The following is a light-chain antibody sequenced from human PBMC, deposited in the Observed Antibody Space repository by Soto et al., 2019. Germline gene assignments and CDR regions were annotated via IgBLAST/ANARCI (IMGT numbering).Light chain of an antibody. CDR3: CSYTSSSTDV. J-gene: IGLJ1*01. Sequence: QSALTQPASVSGSPGQSITISCTGTGSDVGGYNYVSWYQQYPGKAPKLMIYDVTNRPSGVSNRFSGSKSGNTAALIIFGLQAEDEADYYCCSYTSSSTDVFGTGTKVTVL. V-gene: IGLV2-14*01. CDR2: DVT. CDR1: GSDVGGYNY.